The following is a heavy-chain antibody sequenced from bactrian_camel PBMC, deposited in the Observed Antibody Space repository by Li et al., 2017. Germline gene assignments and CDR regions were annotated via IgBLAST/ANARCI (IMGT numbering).Heavy chain of an antibody. Sequence: HVQLVESGGGSVQVGGSLRLSCVASGDTIGRYCMGWFRQILDKEREGVAHINTEGRTTYPDSVKGRFIISRDNTKNTWYLQMNILKPEDTAMYYCAAVVGCSTAPWLRDPGQRQGPIYWGQGTQVTVS. CDR3: AAVVGCSTAPWLRDPGQRQGPIY. D-gene: IGHD7*01. CDR1: GDTIGRYC. CDR2: INTEGRT. J-gene: IGHJ4*01. V-gene: IGHV3S55*01.